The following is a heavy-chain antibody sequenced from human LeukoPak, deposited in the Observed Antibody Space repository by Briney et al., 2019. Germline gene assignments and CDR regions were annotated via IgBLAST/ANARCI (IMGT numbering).Heavy chain of an antibody. J-gene: IGHJ3*02. V-gene: IGHV4-59*01. D-gene: IGHD3-10*01. CDR3: ARVDGRYYYGSGSYSLALDAFDI. Sequence: SETLSLTCTVFNGPINTYQWSWIRQPPGKGLEWIGNIHYSGSTNYNSSLKSRVTMSVDTSKNQFSLKLSSVTAADTAVYYCARVDGRYYYGSGSYSLALDAFDIWGQGTMVTVSS. CDR2: IHYSGST. CDR1: NGPINTYQ.